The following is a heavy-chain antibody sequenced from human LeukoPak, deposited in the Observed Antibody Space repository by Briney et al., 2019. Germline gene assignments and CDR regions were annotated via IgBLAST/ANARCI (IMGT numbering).Heavy chain of an antibody. J-gene: IGHJ4*02. V-gene: IGHV4-39*07. CDR3: ARNVGRYYYDSRGYLL. CDR2: RKYNGST. Sequence: SETLSLTCTVSGGSISSSVYYWAWVRQPPGKGLEWIGERKYNGSTNYNPSLKSRVTISVDTSKNQFSLKLSSVTAADTAVYYCARNVGRYYYDSRGYLLWGQGTLVSVSS. D-gene: IGHD3-22*01. CDR1: GGSISSSVYY.